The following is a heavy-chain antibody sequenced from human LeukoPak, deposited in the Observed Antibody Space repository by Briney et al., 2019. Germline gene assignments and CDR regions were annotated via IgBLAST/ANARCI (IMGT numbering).Heavy chain of an antibody. J-gene: IGHJ5*02. CDR1: GYTFTSYA. Sequence: ALVKVSCKASGYTFTSYAMHWVRQAPGQRLEWMRWINAGNGNTKYSQKFQGRVTITRDTSASTAYMELSSLRSEDTAVYYCARALWFGELLTQDNWFDPWGQGTLVTVSS. CDR3: ARALWFGELLTQDNWFDP. V-gene: IGHV1-3*01. CDR2: INAGNGNT. D-gene: IGHD3-10*01.